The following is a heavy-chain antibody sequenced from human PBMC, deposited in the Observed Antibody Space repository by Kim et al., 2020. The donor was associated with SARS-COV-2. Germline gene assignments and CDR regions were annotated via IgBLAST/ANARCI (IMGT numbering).Heavy chain of an antibody. CDR3: ARENEVTPRNYYYGMDV. V-gene: IGHV4-4*07. CDR2: IYTSGST. CDR1: GGSISSYY. Sequence: SETLSLTCTVSGGSISSYYWSWIRQPAGKGLEWIGRIYTSGSTNYNPSLKSRVTMSVDTSKNQFSLKLSSVTAADTAVYYCARENEVTPRNYYYGMDVWGQGTTVTVSS. D-gene: IGHD1-1*01. J-gene: IGHJ6*02.